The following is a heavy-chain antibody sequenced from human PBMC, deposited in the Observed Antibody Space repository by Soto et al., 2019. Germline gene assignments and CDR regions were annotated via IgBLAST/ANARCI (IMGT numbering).Heavy chain of an antibody. CDR1: GFTFSSYG. CDR3: ARNGVVAAAMSGRDV. J-gene: IGHJ6*02. CDR2: ISYDGSNK. Sequence: QVQLVESGGGVVQPGRSLRLSCAASGFTFSSYGMHWVRQAPGKGLEWVAVISYDGSNKYYADSVKGRFTISRDNSKNTLYLQMNSLRAEDTAVYYCARNGVVAAAMSGRDVWGQGTTVTVSS. V-gene: IGHV3-30*03. D-gene: IGHD2-15*01.